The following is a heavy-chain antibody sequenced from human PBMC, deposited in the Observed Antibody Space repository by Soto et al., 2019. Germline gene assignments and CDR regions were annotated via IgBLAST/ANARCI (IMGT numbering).Heavy chain of an antibody. CDR1: GGTFSSYT. J-gene: IGHJ4*02. CDR2: IIPILGIA. V-gene: IGHV1-69*02. CDR3: ARGGYCSGGRCFKNDY. Sequence: QVQLVQSGAEVKKPGSSVKVSCKASGGTFSSYTISWVRQAPGQGLEWMGRIIPILGIANYAQKFQGRVTITADKSTSTAYMELSSLRSEDTAVYYCARGGYCSGGRCFKNDYWGQGTLVTVSS. D-gene: IGHD2-15*01.